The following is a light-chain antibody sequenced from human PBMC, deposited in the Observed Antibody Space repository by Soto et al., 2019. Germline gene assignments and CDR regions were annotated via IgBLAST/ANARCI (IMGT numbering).Light chain of an antibody. CDR2: AGS. Sequence: AIRMTQSPSSFSASTGDRVTITCRASQGISSYLFCYQQKPGIDPNSLIYAGSTLQSGVLSRFSGGGSGRDDTLTTSCLQFEDFATYYCQQYYSYSRTFGQGTKVDTK. CDR3: QQYYSYSRT. V-gene: IGKV1-8*01. CDR1: QGISSY. J-gene: IGKJ1*01.